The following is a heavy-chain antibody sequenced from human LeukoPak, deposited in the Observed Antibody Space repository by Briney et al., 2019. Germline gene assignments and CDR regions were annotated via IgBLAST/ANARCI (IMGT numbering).Heavy chain of an antibody. CDR1: GGFISSSTYF. Sequence: SETVSLTCNVSGGFISSSTYFWAWIRQSPGKGLEWIGNIYYSGSTHYNPSLKSRVSISIDTSKNQFSLNVTSVTAADTALYFCARQRLVTFFYYMDVWGKGTTVTVSS. V-gene: IGHV4-39*01. J-gene: IGHJ6*03. CDR3: ARQRLVTFFYYMDV. CDR2: IYYSGST. D-gene: IGHD2-21*02.